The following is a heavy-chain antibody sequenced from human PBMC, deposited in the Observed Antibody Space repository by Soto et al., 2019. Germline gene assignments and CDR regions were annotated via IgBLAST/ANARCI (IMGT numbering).Heavy chain of an antibody. V-gene: IGHV3-23*01. D-gene: IGHD5-18*01. J-gene: IGHJ4*02. CDR1: GFTFSSYA. Sequence: GGSLRLSCAASGFTFSSYAMSWVRQAPGKGLEWVSAISGSGGSTYYADSVKGRFTISRDNSKNTLYLQMNSLRAEDTAVYYCAPSWIQLWSFDYWGQGTLVTVSS. CDR2: ISGSGGST. CDR3: APSWIQLWSFDY.